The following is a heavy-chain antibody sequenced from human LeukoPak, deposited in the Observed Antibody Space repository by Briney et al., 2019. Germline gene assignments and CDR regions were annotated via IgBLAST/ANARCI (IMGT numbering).Heavy chain of an antibody. D-gene: IGHD2-2*01. Sequence: GGSLRLSCAASGFTFSSYGMHGVRQAPGKGLEWVAVISYDGSNKYYADSVKGRFTISRDNSKNTLYLQMNSLRAEDTAVYYCAKDLRGCSSTSCYPGYWGQGTLVTVSS. CDR1: GFTFSSYG. CDR2: ISYDGSNK. V-gene: IGHV3-30*18. CDR3: AKDLRGCSSTSCYPGY. J-gene: IGHJ4*02.